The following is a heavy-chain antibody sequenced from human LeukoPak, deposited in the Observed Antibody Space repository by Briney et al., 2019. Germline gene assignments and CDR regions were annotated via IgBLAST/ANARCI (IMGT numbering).Heavy chain of an antibody. D-gene: IGHD1-14*01. CDR2: INHSGST. CDR3: ARGRWAGNQFDY. V-gene: IGHV4-34*01. CDR1: GGSFSGYY. J-gene: IGHJ4*02. Sequence: SETLSLTCAVYGGSFSGYYWSWIRQPPGKGLEWIGEINHSGSTNYNPSLESRVTISVDTSKNQFSLKLSSVTAADTAVYYCARGRWAGNQFDYWGQGTLVTVSS.